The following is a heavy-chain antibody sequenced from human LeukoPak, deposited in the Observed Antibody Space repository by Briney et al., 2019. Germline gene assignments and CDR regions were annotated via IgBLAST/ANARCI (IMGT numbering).Heavy chain of an antibody. CDR3: ATGFSATSHDGY. V-gene: IGHV3-15*01. D-gene: IGHD1-26*01. CDR1: GFTFSSYG. CDR2: IKQISNGGAA. J-gene: IGHJ4*02. Sequence: GGSLRLSCAASGFTFSSYGMHWVRQAPGKGLEWVGRIKQISNGGAADYAAPVKDRFTISRDDSINTLYLQMNSLKTEDTAVYYCATGFSATSHDGYWGQGTLVTVSS.